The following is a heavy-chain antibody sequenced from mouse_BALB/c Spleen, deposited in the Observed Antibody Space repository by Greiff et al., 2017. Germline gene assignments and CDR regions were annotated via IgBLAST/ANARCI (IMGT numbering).Heavy chain of an antibody. CDR1: GFTFSSYT. Sequence: DVKLVESGGGLVQPGGSLKLSCAASGFTFSSYTMSWVRQTPEKRLEWVATISSGGSYTYYPDSVKGRFTISRDNAKNTLYLQMSSLKSEDTAMYYCAREINYWGQGTTLTVSS. CDR2: ISSGGSYT. J-gene: IGHJ2*01. CDR3: AREINY. V-gene: IGHV5-6-4*01.